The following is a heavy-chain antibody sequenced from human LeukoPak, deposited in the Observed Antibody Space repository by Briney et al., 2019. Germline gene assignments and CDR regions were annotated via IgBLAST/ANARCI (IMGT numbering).Heavy chain of an antibody. Sequence: SETLSLTCTVSGGSISSYYWSWIRQPPGKGLEWIGYIYYSGSTNYNPSLKSRVTISVDTSKNQFSLKLSSVTAADTAVYYCARTSPRATKASFDYWGQGTLVTVSS. CDR1: GGSISSYY. V-gene: IGHV4-59*01. D-gene: IGHD1-26*01. J-gene: IGHJ4*02. CDR2: IYYSGST. CDR3: ARTSPRATKASFDY.